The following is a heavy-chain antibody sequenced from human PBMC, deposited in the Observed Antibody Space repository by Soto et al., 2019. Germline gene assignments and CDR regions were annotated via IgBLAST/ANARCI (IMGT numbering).Heavy chain of an antibody. V-gene: IGHV3-30*03. CDR2: ISYDGSNK. D-gene: IGHD1-1*01. J-gene: IGHJ5*02. Sequence: PWGSLRLSCAASGFTFSSYGMHWVRQAPGKGLEWVAVISYDGSNKYYADSVKGRFTISRDNSKNTLYLQMNSLRAEDTAVYYCASPTPLERRRSWFDPWGQGTLVTVSS. CDR3: ASPTPLERRRSWFDP. CDR1: GFTFSSYG.